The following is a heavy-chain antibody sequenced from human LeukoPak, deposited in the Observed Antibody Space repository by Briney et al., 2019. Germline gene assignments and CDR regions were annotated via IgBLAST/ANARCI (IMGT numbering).Heavy chain of an antibody. CDR2: IKQDGSEK. Sequence: GGSLRLSCAASGFTFSSYWMGWVRQAPGKGLEWVANIKQDGSEKYYVDSVKGRFTISRDNAKNSLYLQMNSLRTDDTGVYYCARDRGAARPNDYWGQGTLVAVSS. CDR1: GFTFSSYW. D-gene: IGHD6-6*01. V-gene: IGHV3-7*03. CDR3: ARDRGAARPNDY. J-gene: IGHJ4*02.